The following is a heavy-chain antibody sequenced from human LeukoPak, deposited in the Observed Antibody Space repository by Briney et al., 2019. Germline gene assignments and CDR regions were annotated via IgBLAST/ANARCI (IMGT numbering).Heavy chain of an antibody. V-gene: IGHV3-21*01. CDR3: ARDGEAYCSGGSCSYFDY. D-gene: IGHD2-15*01. Sequence: GGSLRLSCAASGFSFSSYSMNWVRQAPGKGLEWVPSISGSSSYIYYADSVKGRFTISRDNAKKSLYLQMNSLRVEDTAVYYCARDGEAYCSGGSCSYFDYWGQGTLVTVSS. CDR2: ISGSSSYI. J-gene: IGHJ4*02. CDR1: GFSFSSYS.